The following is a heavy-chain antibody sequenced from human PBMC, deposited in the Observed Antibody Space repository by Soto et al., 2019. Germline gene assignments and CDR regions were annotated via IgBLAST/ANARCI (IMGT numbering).Heavy chain of an antibody. J-gene: IGHJ4*02. D-gene: IGHD3-10*01. CDR2: ISSNGGST. V-gene: IGHV3-64*01. CDR1: GFTFSSYA. Sequence: GGSLRLSCAASGFTFSSYAMHWVRQAPGKGLEYVSAISSNGGSTYYANSVKGRFTISRDNSKNTLYLQMGSLRAEDMAVYYCARDGFGELLPPDYWGQGTLVTVSS. CDR3: ARDGFGELLPPDY.